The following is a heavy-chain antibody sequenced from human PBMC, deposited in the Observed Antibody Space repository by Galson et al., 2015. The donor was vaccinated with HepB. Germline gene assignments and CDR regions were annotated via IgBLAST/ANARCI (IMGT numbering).Heavy chain of an antibody. D-gene: IGHD3-10*01. J-gene: IGHJ4*02. CDR3: ARDGLWFGELLVPFDY. CDR2: ISSSGDTI. CDR1: GFTFSDYY. Sequence: SLRLSCAASGFTFSDYYMSWIRQAPGKGLEWVSYISSSGDTINYADSVKGRFTISRDNSKNTLYLQMNSLRAEDTAVYYCARDGLWFGELLVPFDYWGQGTLVTVSS. V-gene: IGHV3-11*04.